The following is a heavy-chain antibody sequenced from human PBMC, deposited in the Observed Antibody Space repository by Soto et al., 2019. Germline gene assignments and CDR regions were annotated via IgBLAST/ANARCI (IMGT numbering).Heavy chain of an antibody. CDR2: ISWAGGST. D-gene: IGHD1-26*01. J-gene: IGHJ4*02. CDR1: GFTFDDYA. CDR3: AKDGQWERNYFDY. V-gene: IGHV3-43D*04. Sequence: EVQLVESGGVVVQPGGSLRLSCAASGFTFDDYAMHWVRQAPGKGLEWVSLISWAGGSTYYADSVKGRFTISRDNSKNSLYLQMNSLRAEDTALYYCAKDGQWERNYFDYWGQGTLVTVSS.